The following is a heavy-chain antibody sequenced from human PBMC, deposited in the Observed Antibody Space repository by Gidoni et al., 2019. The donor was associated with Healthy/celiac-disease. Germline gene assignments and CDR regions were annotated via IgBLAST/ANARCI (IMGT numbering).Heavy chain of an antibody. V-gene: IGHV3-43*01. CDR1: GFTFDDYT. J-gene: IGHJ1*01. CDR2: ISWDGGST. CDR3: AKAYGSGFPEYFQH. Sequence: EVQLVESGGVVVQLGGSLSLSCAASGFTFDDYTMHWVRQAPGKGLEWVSLISWDGGSTYYADSVKGRFTISRDNSKNSLYLQMNSLRTEDTALYYCAKAYGSGFPEYFQHWGQGTLVTVSS. D-gene: IGHD3-10*01.